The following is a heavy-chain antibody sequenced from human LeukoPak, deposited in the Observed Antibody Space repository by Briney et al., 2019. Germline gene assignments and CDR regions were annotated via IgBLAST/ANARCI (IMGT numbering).Heavy chain of an antibody. CDR1: GYTFTSYG. J-gene: IGHJ4*02. Sequence: ASVKVSCKASGYTFTSYGISWVRQAPGQGLEWMGWISAYNGNTNYAQKLQGRVTMTTDTSTSTAYMELRSLRPDDTAVYYCARVLEPWSYGDYWGQGTLVTVSS. CDR2: ISAYNGNT. CDR3: ARVLEPWSYGDY. V-gene: IGHV1-18*01. D-gene: IGHD1-26*01.